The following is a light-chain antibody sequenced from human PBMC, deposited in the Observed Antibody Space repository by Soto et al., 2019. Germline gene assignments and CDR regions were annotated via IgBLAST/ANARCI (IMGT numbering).Light chain of an antibody. Sequence: PGETATLSCRASQSVDRYVAWYQQKLGQAPRLLIYDAYTRATGVAARFTGSGSATDFSLTITSLEPEDFAVYYCQQYNNWPWTFGQGTKVEIK. CDR2: DAY. J-gene: IGKJ1*01. V-gene: IGKV3-11*01. CDR3: QQYNNWPWT. CDR1: QSVDRY.